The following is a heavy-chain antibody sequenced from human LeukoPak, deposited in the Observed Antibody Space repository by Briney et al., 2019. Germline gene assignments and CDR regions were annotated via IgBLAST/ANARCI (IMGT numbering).Heavy chain of an antibody. CDR3: AREIYGDYAPNRNYYYYYYMDV. J-gene: IGHJ6*03. Sequence: ASVKVSCKASGYTFTSYAMNWVRQAPGQGLEWMGWINTNTGNTTYAQGFTGRFVFSLDTSVSTAYLQISSLKAEDTAVYYCAREIYGDYAPNRNYYYYYYMDVWGKGTTVTVSS. D-gene: IGHD4-17*01. CDR1: GYTFTSYA. CDR2: INTNTGNT. V-gene: IGHV7-4-1*02.